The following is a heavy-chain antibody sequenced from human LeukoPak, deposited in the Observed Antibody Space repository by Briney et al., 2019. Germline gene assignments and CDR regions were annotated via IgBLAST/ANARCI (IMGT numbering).Heavy chain of an antibody. CDR1: GGTFNNYG. D-gene: IGHD2-15*01. J-gene: IGHJ4*02. CDR3: ARDQYFGAATISRLDY. V-gene: IGHV1-69*06. Sequence: ASVKVSCEASGGTFNNYGISWVRQAPGQGLEWMGRIIPIFSTSNYADKFQDRVTITADKYTSTAYMELSSLRSEDTAFYYCARDQYFGAATISRLDYWGQGTLVTVSS. CDR2: IIPIFSTS.